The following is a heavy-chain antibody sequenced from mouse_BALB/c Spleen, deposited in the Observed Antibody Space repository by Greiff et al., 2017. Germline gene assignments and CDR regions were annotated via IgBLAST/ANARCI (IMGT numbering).Heavy chain of an antibody. D-gene: IGHD1-1*01. CDR3: ARGPTDGSSPYWYFDV. V-gene: IGHV2-6-7*01. CDR2: IWGDGST. CDR1: GFSLTGYG. Sequence: VNLVESGPGLVAPSQSLSITCTVSGFSLTGYGVNWVRQPPGKGLEWLGMIWGDGSTDYNSALKSRLSISKDNSKSQVFLKMNSLQTDDTARYYCARGPTDGSSPYWYFDVWGAGTTVTVSS. J-gene: IGHJ1*01.